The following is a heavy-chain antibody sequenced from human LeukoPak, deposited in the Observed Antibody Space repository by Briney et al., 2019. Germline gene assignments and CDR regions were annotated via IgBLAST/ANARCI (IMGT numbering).Heavy chain of an antibody. J-gene: IGHJ4*02. CDR1: GGTFSSYA. CDR2: IIPIFGTA. CDR3: AKSGYSSSWLKTDYFDY. D-gene: IGHD6-13*01. Sequence: GASVKVSCKASGGTFSSYAISWVRQAPGQGLEWMRGIIPIFGTANYAQKFQGRVTITTDESTSTAYMELSSLRSEDTAVYYCAKSGYSSSWLKTDYFDYWGQGTLVTVSS. V-gene: IGHV1-69*05.